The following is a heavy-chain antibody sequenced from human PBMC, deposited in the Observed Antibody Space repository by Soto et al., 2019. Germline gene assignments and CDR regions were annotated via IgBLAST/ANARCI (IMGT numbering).Heavy chain of an antibody. V-gene: IGHV3-64D*06. J-gene: IGHJ4*02. Sequence: HPAGSLRLSCSASGFTFRNYAMHSVRQAPGKGLEYVSAISSNGGSTYYADSVKGRFTISRDNSKNTLYLQMSSLRAEDTAVYYCGKGMIVVLKTLVYWGQGTL. CDR1: GFTFRNYA. CDR2: ISSNGGST. D-gene: IGHD3-22*01. CDR3: GKGMIVVLKTLVY.